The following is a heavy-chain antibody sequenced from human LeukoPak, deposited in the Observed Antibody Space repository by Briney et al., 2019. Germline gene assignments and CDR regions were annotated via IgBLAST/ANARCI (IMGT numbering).Heavy chain of an antibody. V-gene: IGHV3-23*01. CDR3: AKSPQWLVHGY. CDR1: GFTFSGYA. Sequence: GGSLRLSCAASGFTFSGYAMSWVRQAPGKGLEWVSAISGSGGSTYYADSVKGRFTISRDNSKNTLYLQMNSLRAEDTAVYYCAKSPQWLVHGYWGQGTLVTVSS. J-gene: IGHJ4*02. CDR2: ISGSGGST. D-gene: IGHD6-19*01.